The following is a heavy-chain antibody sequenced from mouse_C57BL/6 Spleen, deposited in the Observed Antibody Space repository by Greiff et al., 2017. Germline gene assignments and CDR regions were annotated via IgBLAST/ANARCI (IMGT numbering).Heavy chain of an antibody. V-gene: IGHV1-7*01. J-gene: IGHJ4*01. CDR1: GYTFTSYW. D-gene: IGHD2-2*01. CDR2: INPSSGYT. CDR3: ARSTMVTTKAMDY. Sequence: VNVVESGAELAKPGASVKLSCKASGYTFTSYWMHWVKQRPGQGLEWIGYINPSSGYTKYNQKFKDKATLTADKSSSTAYMQLSSLTYEDSAVYCCARSTMVTTKAMDYWGQGTSVTVSS.